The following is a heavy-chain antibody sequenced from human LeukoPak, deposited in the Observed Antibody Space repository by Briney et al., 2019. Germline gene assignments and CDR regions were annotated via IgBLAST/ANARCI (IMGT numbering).Heavy chain of an antibody. D-gene: IGHD2-2*01. J-gene: IGHJ6*02. CDR1: GFTFSSYW. CDR3: ARVGGYCSSTSCYDLHYYYYGTDV. CDR2: IKQDGSEK. Sequence: GGSLRLSCAASGFTFSSYWMSWVRQAPGKGLEWVANIKQDGSEKYYVDSVKGRFTISRDNAKNSLYLQMNSLRAEDTAVYYCARVGGYCSSTSCYDLHYYYYGTDVWGQGTTVTVSS. V-gene: IGHV3-7*01.